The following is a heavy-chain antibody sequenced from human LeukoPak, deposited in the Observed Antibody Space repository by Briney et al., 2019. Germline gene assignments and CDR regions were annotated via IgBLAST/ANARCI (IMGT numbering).Heavy chain of an antibody. J-gene: IGHJ4*02. Sequence: GGSLRLSCSASGFTFSNYAMNWVRQAPGKGLEWVSSISSSSSYIYYADSVKGRFTISRDNAKNSLYLQMNSLRAEDTAVYYCASFIQYYDILTGLDYWGQGTLVTVSS. V-gene: IGHV3-21*01. CDR1: GFTFSNYA. D-gene: IGHD3-9*01. CDR3: ASFIQYYDILTGLDY. CDR2: ISSSSSYI.